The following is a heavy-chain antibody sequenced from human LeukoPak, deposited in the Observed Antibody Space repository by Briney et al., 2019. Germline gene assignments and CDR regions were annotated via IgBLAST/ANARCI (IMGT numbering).Heavy chain of an antibody. D-gene: IGHD2-2*01. CDR3: ARGIVVVPAAMGGGYYYYYYMDV. J-gene: IGHJ6*03. CDR2: INPNSGGT. V-gene: IGHV1-2*02. Sequence: GASVKVSCKASGYTFTGYYMHWVRQAPGQGLEWMGWINPNSGGTNYAQKFQGRVTMTRDTSISTAYMELSRLRSDDTAVYYCARGIVVVPAAMGGGYYYYYYMDVWGKGTTVTVSS. CDR1: GYTFTGYY.